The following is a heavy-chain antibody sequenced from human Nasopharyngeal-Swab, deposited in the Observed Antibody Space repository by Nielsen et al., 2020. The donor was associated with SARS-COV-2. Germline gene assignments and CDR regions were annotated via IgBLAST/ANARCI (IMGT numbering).Heavy chain of an antibody. Sequence: SETLSLTCTVSGGSISSYYWSWIRQHPGKGLEWIGYIYYSGSTNYNPSLKSRVTISVDTSKNQFSLKLSSVTAADTAVYYCARALTTYYDFWSGYYVFDYWGQGTLVTVSS. CDR3: ARALTTYYDFWSGYYVFDY. CDR1: GGSISSYY. CDR2: IYYSGST. D-gene: IGHD3-3*01. J-gene: IGHJ4*02. V-gene: IGHV4-59*13.